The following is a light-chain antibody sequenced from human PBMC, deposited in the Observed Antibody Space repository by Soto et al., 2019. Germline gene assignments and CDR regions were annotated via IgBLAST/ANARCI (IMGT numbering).Light chain of an antibody. V-gene: IGKV3-11*01. CDR1: ESVSNY. CDR3: QQRSNWPIT. Sequence: EIVLTQSPATLSLSPGERATLSCRASESVSNYLAWYQQKRGQAPRVLIYDASNRAPGIPARFSGSGSGTDFTVTISSLEPEDFAVYYCQQRSNWPITFGQGTRLEIK. J-gene: IGKJ5*01. CDR2: DAS.